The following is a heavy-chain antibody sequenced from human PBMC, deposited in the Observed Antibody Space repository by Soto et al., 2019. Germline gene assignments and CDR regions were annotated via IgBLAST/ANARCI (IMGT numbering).Heavy chain of an antibody. D-gene: IGHD2-15*01. Sequence: ASVKVSCKASGYTFTGYYMHWVRQAPGQGLEWMGWINPNSGGTNYAQKFQGWVTMTRDTSISTAYMELSRLRSDDTAVYYCARERRGSCSGGSCYSLNWFEPWGQGTLVTVSS. CDR3: ARERRGSCSGGSCYSLNWFEP. J-gene: IGHJ5*02. CDR1: GYTFTGYY. CDR2: INPNSGGT. V-gene: IGHV1-2*04.